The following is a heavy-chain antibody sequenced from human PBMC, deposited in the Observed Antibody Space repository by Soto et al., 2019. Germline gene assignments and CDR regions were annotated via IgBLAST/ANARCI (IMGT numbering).Heavy chain of an antibody. CDR1: GFTFSSYA. CDR2: ISGSGGST. D-gene: IGHD6-25*01. Sequence: EVQLLESGGGLVQPGGSLRLSCAASGFTFSSYAMSWVRQAPGKGLEWVSAISGSGGSTYYADSVKGRFTISRDNSTNTLYLQMNSLRAEDTAVYYCAKDPGAARAAWYFQHWGQGTLVTVSS. J-gene: IGHJ1*01. CDR3: AKDPGAARAAWYFQH. V-gene: IGHV3-23*01.